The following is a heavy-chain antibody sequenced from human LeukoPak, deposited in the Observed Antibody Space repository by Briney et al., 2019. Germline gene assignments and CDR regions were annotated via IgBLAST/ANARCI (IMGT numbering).Heavy chain of an antibody. CDR1: GDSISSGDYY. CDR2: IYYSGST. J-gene: IGHJ5*02. CDR3: ARSMVRGANWFDP. V-gene: IGHV4-30-4*01. Sequence: SQTLSLTCTVSGDSISSGDYYWSWIRQPPGKGLEWIGYIYYSGSTYYNPSLKSRVTISVDTSKDQFSLKLSSVTAADTAVYYCARSMVRGANWFDPWGQGTLVTVSS. D-gene: IGHD3-10*01.